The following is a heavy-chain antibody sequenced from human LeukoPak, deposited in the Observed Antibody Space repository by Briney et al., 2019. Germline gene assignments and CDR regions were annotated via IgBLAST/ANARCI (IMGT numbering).Heavy chain of an antibody. CDR2: KYYSGSA. CDR1: GVSISDGRYY. CDR3: ATHYCGSISCLDVFKL. Sequence: SETLSLTCNVSGVSISDGRYYWTWIRQHTGKGLEWIGYKYYSGSAKYNPSLKSRVTISIDTPENQFSLRLSSVTAADTAMYYCATHYCGSISCLDVFKLWGHGKLVTVSS. V-gene: IGHV4-31*03. J-gene: IGHJ4*03. D-gene: IGHD2-2*01.